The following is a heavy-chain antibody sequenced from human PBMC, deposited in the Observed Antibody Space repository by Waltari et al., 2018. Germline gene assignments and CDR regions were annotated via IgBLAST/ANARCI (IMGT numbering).Heavy chain of an antibody. D-gene: IGHD1-1*01. J-gene: IGHJ3*01. Sequence: QVQLQESGPGLVKPSETLSLTCTVSGGSMSNNYWNWIRQPAGKGLEYLGRVFTSGRTNSNPSLNSRVTMSMDTSKGQFSRELTSVTAADTAIYYCARAQERRDAFDFWGKGTMVTVSS. CDR3: ARAQERRDAFDF. CDR1: GGSMSNNY. V-gene: IGHV4-4*07. CDR2: VFTSGRT.